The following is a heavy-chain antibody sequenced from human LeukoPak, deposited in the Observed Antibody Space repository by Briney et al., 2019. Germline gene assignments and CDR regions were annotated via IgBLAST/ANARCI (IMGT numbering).Heavy chain of an antibody. V-gene: IGHV3-49*03. CDR1: GFTFGDYA. CDR2: IRSKAYGGTT. Sequence: GGSLRLSCTASGFTFGDYAMSWFRQAPGKGLEWVGFIRSKAYGGTTEYAASVKGRFTISRDDSKSIAYLQMNSLKTEDTAVYYCTRGKYYDSSGYNYWGQGTLVTVSS. D-gene: IGHD3-22*01. CDR3: TRGKYYDSSGYNY. J-gene: IGHJ4*02.